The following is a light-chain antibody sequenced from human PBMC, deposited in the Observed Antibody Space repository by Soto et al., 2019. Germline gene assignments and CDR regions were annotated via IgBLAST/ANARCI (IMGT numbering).Light chain of an antibody. Sequence: QSVLTQPPSASGTPGQRVTISCSGSSSNIGTNTVNWHQQLPRTAPKLLIYSNDQRPSGVPDRFSGSKSGTSASLAISGLQSADEADYYCAAWDDSLNGVVCGGGTKLTVL. J-gene: IGLJ2*01. CDR3: AAWDDSLNGVV. V-gene: IGLV1-44*01. CDR1: SSNIGTNT. CDR2: SND.